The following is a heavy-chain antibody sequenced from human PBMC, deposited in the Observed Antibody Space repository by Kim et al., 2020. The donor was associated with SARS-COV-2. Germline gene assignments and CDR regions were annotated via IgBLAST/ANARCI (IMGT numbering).Heavy chain of an antibody. J-gene: IGHJ6*02. D-gene: IGHD1-26*01. CDR1: GFTFSSYA. CDR2: ISGSGGST. V-gene: IGHV3-23*01. CDR3: ANPPVSGSPLYYYGMDV. Sequence: GGSLRLSCAASGFTFSSYAMSWVRQAPGKGLEWVSAISGSGGSTYYADSVKGRFTISRDNSKNTLYLQMNSLRAEDTAVYYCANPPVSGSPLYYYGMDVWGQGTTVTVSS.